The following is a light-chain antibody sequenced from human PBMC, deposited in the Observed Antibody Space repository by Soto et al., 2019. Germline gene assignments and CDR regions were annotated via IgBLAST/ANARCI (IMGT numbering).Light chain of an antibody. CDR3: QQYNSYSWT. V-gene: IGKV1-5*01. CDR1: QSIISY. CDR2: DAS. Sequence: DIQMTQSPSSLSASLGDRVTITCRASQSIISYLNWYQQKPGKAPKLLIYDASSLESGVPSRFSGTGLGTEFTLTIGSLQPDDFATYYCQQYNSYSWTFGQGTKVDI. J-gene: IGKJ1*01.